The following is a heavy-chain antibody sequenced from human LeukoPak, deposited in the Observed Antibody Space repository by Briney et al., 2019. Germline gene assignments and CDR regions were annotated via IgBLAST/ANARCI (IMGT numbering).Heavy chain of an antibody. CDR2: IIPIFGTA. CDR3: AREVVDGGYGMDV. J-gene: IGHJ6*04. CDR1: GGTFSSYA. V-gene: IGHV1-69*01. D-gene: IGHD2-21*01. Sequence: GSSVNVSCKASGGTFSSYAISWVRQAPGQGLEWMGGIIPIFGTANYAQKFQGRVTITADESTSTAYMELSSLRSEDTAVYYCAREVVDGGYGMDVWGKGTTVTVSS.